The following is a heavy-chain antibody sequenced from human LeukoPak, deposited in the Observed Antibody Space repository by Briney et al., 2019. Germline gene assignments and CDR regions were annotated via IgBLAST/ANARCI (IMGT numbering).Heavy chain of an antibody. D-gene: IGHD2-15*01. Sequence: SGGSLRLSCAASGFTFSSYAMHWVRQAPGKGLEWVAVISYDGSNKYHADSVKGRFTISRDNSKNTLYLQMNSLRAEDTAVYYCAREETVGYCSGGSCYSISYWGQGTLVTVSS. J-gene: IGHJ4*02. CDR2: ISYDGSNK. CDR3: AREETVGYCSGGSCYSISY. CDR1: GFTFSSYA. V-gene: IGHV3-30*04.